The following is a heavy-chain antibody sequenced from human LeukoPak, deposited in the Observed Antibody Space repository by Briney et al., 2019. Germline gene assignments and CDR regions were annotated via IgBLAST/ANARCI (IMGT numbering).Heavy chain of an antibody. CDR2: IKQDGSEK. J-gene: IGHJ4*02. V-gene: IGHV3-7*01. CDR1: GFSFSRYW. Sequence: PGGSLRLSCAASGFSFSRYWMSWVRQAPGKGLEWVANIKQDGSEKNYVESVKGRFTISRDNAKNSLYLQTNSLRAEDTAVYYCVRVGRLLWFGLWGQGTLVTVSS. D-gene: IGHD3-10*01. CDR3: VRVGRLLWFGL.